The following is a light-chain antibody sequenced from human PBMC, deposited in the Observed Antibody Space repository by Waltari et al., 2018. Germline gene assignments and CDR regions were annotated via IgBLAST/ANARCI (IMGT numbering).Light chain of an antibody. V-gene: IGKV3-11*01. CDR2: DAS. Sequence: EIVLTQSPATLSLSPGERATLSCRASQSVSYYLAWYQQRPGQAPRLLINDASSRATGIPARFSGSGSETDFTLTISSLEPEDFAVYYCQQRRTWPVTFGGGTKVEI. CDR3: QQRRTWPVT. CDR1: QSVSYY. J-gene: IGKJ4*01.